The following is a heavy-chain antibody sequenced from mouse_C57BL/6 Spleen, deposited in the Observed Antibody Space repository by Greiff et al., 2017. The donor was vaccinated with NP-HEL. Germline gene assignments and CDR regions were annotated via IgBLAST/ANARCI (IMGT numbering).Heavy chain of an antibody. CDR3: ARNHYYGSSHWYFDV. D-gene: IGHD1-1*01. CDR2: ISSGSSTI. J-gene: IGHJ1*03. Sequence: EVQRVESGGGLVKPGGSQKLSCAASGFTFSDYGMHWVRQAPEKGLEWVAYISSGSSTIYYADTVKGRFTISRDNAKNTLFLQMTSLRSEDTAMYYCARNHYYGSSHWYFDVWGTGTTVTVSS. V-gene: IGHV5-17*01. CDR1: GFTFSDYG.